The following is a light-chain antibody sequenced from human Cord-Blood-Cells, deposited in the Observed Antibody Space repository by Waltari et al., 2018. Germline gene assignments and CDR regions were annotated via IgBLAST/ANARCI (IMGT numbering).Light chain of an antibody. V-gene: IGLV2-14*01. Sequence: QSALTQPASVSGSPGQSITISCTGTSSDAGGYNYVSWYQQHPGKAPKLMIYDVSNRPSGVSNLFSGSKSATTASLTISGLQAEDEADYYCSSYTSSSTLGVFGGGTKLTVL. CDR3: SSYTSSSTLGV. CDR2: DVS. J-gene: IGLJ2*01. CDR1: SSDAGGYNY.